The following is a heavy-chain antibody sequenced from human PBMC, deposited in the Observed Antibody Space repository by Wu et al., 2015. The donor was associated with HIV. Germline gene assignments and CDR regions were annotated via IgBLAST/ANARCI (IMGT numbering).Heavy chain of an antibody. Sequence: QMQLVQSGPGVKKPGTSVQVSCKASGFTFSSYVIQWVRQTRGQRLEWIGWIVVGSGITNYAQNFQERITLTRDMSTDTAYMELNSLRSEDTALYYCARGKSRRVQLQSDGDAFDIWGQGTMVTVSS. CDR2: IVVGSGIT. CDR3: ARGKSRRVQLQSDGDAFDI. CDR1: GFTFSSYV. V-gene: IGHV1-58*02. J-gene: IGHJ3*02. D-gene: IGHD5-24*01.